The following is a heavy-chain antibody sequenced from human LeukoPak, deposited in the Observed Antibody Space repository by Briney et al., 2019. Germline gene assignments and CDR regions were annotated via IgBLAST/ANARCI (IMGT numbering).Heavy chain of an antibody. CDR2: ISASGDTI. D-gene: IGHD1-26*01. Sequence: PGGSLRLSCAASGFTFRNYYMTWIRQAPGKGLEWVSYISASGDTIYYGDSVRGRFTLSRDNAKNSLYLDMNPLKAEDTAVYYCARDPSWEILSYFDYWGQGTLVTVSS. J-gene: IGHJ4*02. V-gene: IGHV3-11*04. CDR1: GFTFRNYY. CDR3: ARDPSWEILSYFDY.